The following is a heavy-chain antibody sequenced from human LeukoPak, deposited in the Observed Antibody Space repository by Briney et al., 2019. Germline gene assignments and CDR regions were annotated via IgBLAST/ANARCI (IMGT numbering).Heavy chain of an antibody. CDR1: GFTFSSYA. V-gene: IGHV3-30-3*01. CDR3: ARDWVVTLDY. CDR2: ISYDGSNK. Sequence: GGSLRLSCAASGFTFSSYAMHRVRQAPGKGLEWVAVISYDGSNKYYADSVRGRFTISRDNSKNTLYLQMNSLRAEDTAVYYCARDWVVTLDYWGQGTLVTVSS. J-gene: IGHJ4*02. D-gene: IGHD2-21*02.